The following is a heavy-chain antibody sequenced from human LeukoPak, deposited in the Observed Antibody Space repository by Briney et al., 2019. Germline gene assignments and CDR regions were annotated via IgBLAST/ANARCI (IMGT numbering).Heavy chain of an antibody. CDR2: ISGGGGST. V-gene: IGHV3-23*01. CDR1: GFTFSSYW. J-gene: IGHJ4*02. D-gene: IGHD3-22*01. CDR3: AKSSYYDSSGYYREYYFDY. Sequence: GGSLRLSCAASGFTFSSYWMSWVRQAPGKGLEWVSAISGGGGSTHYADSVKGRFTISRGNSKNTLYLQMSSLRAGDTAVYYCAKSSYYDSSGYYREYYFDYWGQGTLVTVSS.